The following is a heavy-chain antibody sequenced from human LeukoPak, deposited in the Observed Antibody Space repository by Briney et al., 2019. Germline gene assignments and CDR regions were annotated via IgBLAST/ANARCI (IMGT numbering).Heavy chain of an antibody. V-gene: IGHV1-2*02. D-gene: IGHD3-16*01. J-gene: IGHJ6*02. CDR1: GYSFTGYF. CDR3: ARRFYYAMDV. Sequence: SVKVSCKASGYSFTGYFMQWVRQAPGQGLEGMGWINTNSGDTNYAQKFQGRVTMTRDTSISTAYMELSRLRSDDAAVYYCARRFYYAMDVWGQGTTVTVSS. CDR2: INTNSGDT.